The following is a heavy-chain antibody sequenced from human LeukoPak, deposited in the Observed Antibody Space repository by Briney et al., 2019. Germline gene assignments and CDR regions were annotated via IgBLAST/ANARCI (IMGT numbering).Heavy chain of an antibody. Sequence: PGRSLRLSCAASGFTFGSYAMNWVRQAPGKGLEWVSTISGSGDTTSYSDSVKGRFTISRDNSRNTLYLQMNSLRADDTAVYYCATGKQWLSFDSWGQGTLVTVSS. CDR1: GFTFGSYA. V-gene: IGHV3-23*01. D-gene: IGHD6-19*01. J-gene: IGHJ4*02. CDR3: ATGKQWLSFDS. CDR2: ISGSGDTT.